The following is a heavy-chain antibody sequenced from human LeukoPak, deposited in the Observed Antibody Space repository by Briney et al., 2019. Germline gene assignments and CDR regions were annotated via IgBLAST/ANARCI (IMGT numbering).Heavy chain of an antibody. CDR2: IKQDGSEK. D-gene: IGHD3-16*01. CDR1: GFTFSNYW. Sequence: GGSLRLSCAVSGFTFSNYWMSWVRQAPGRGLEWVANIKQDGSEKYYADSVKGRFTTSRDNTKNSLYLQMNSLRAEDTAVYYCAKQRYGGEDYWGQGILVTVSS. V-gene: IGHV3-7*01. CDR3: AKQRYGGEDY. J-gene: IGHJ4*02.